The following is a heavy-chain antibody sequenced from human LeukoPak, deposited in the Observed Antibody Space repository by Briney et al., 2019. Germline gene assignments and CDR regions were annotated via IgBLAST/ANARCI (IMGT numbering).Heavy chain of an antibody. D-gene: IGHD3-3*01. CDR2: ISAYNGNT. CDR3: ARGRGAVEITISGVVTSPDY. J-gene: IGHJ4*02. Sequence: ASVKVSCKASGYTFTSYGISWVRQAPGQGLEWMGWISAYNGNTNYAQKLQGRVTMTTDTSTSTAYMELSRLRSDDTAVYYCARGRGAVEITISGVVTSPDYWGQGTLVTVSS. V-gene: IGHV1-18*01. CDR1: GYTFTSYG.